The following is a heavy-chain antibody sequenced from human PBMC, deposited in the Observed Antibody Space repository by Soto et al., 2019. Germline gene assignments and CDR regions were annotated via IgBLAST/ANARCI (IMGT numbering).Heavy chain of an antibody. CDR2: INHRGST. J-gene: IGHJ5*02. Sequence: LSLTCAVYGGSLSGSYWSWIRQTPGKGLEWIGSINHRGSTNYNLSLRSRVTIAILTTKNEFALRLTSVAAADTYMYYCATGGGFLAGRMVWFDPWGQGTMVTVSS. CDR1: GGSLSGSY. V-gene: IGHV4-34*01. D-gene: IGHD6-6*01. CDR3: ATGGGFLAGRMVWFDP.